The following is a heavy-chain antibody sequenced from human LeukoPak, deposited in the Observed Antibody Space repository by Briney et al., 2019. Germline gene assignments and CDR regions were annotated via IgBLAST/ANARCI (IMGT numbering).Heavy chain of an antibody. CDR3: ARSAFLVTAPGLYYFDY. CDR2: IYDSGST. CDR1: GGSISSYY. V-gene: IGHV4-4*07. J-gene: IGHJ4*02. Sequence: SETLSLTCTVSGGSISSYYWSWIRQPAGKGLEWIGHIYDSGSTNYNPSLKGRVTMSVATSKNQFSLHLSSVTAADTAVYYCARSAFLVTAPGLYYFDYWGQGTLVAVSS. D-gene: IGHD6-13*01.